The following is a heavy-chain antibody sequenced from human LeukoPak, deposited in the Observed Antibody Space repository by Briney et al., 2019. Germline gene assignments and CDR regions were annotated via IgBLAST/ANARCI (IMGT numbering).Heavy chain of an antibody. V-gene: IGHV3-23*01. J-gene: IGHJ4*02. CDR1: GFTFSNYG. D-gene: IGHD3-22*01. CDR2: ISGSGGST. Sequence: GGSLRLSCAASGFTFSNYGMHWVRQAPGKGLEWVSAISGSGGSTYYADSVKGRFTISRDNSKNTLYLQMNSLRAEDTAVYYCAKPAYYYDSSGYRGLEDYWGQGTLVTVSS. CDR3: AKPAYYYDSSGYRGLEDY.